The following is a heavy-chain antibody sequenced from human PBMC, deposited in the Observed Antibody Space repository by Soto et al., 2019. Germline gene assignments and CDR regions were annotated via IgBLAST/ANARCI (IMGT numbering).Heavy chain of an antibody. J-gene: IGHJ5*02. CDR2: ISYDGSNK. Sequence: QVQLVESGGGVVQPGRSLRLSCAASGFTFSSYGMHWVRQAPGKGLEWVAVISYDGSNKYYADSVKGRFTISRDNSKNTLYLQMNSLRAEDTAVYYCAKDPSHYYGARGWFDPWGQGTLVTVSS. CDR1: GFTFSSYG. CDR3: AKDPSHYYGARGWFDP. V-gene: IGHV3-30*18. D-gene: IGHD3-10*01.